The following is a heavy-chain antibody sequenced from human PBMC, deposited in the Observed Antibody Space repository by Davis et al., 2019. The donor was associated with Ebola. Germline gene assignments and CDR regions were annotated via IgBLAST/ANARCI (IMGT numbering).Heavy chain of an antibody. CDR1: GYTFISYY. Sequence: ASVKVSCKASGYTFISYYMHWVRQAPGQGLEWMGIINPSGGSTSYAQKFQGRVTMTRETSTSTAYMELSSLRSEDTAVYYCASWGRGVVVAVENWFDPWGQGTLVTVSS. CDR2: INPSGGST. J-gene: IGHJ5*02. V-gene: IGHV1-46*01. CDR3: ASWGRGVVVAVENWFDP. D-gene: IGHD2-15*01.